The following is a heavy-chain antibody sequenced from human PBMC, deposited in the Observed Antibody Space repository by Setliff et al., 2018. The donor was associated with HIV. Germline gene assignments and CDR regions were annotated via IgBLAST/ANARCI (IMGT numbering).Heavy chain of an antibody. CDR1: GFTFSDCS. J-gene: IGHJ6*02. Sequence: PGGSLRLSCAASGFTFSDCSMNWVRQAPGKGLEWISYITSTGSTIFYADSVKGRFTISRDNDKNSVHLQMTSLRAEDTAVYYCARSVIGYYYYGMDVWGQGTLVTVSS. CDR2: ITSTGSTI. V-gene: IGHV3-48*01. CDR3: ARSVIGYYYYGMDV. D-gene: IGHD3-10*01.